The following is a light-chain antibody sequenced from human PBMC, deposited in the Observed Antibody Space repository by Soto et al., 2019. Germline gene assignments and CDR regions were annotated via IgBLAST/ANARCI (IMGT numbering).Light chain of an antibody. CDR2: VNS. CDR3: QSYGSILSAVV. J-gene: IGLJ2*01. Sequence: QSVLTQPPSVSGAPGQRVTISCTGSSSNIGAGYDVHWYLQLPGTAPKLLIYVNSNRPSGVPDRFSGSKSSTSASLAITGLQDEDEADYYWQSYGSILSAVVFGGGTKLTVL. CDR1: SSNIGAGYD. V-gene: IGLV1-40*01.